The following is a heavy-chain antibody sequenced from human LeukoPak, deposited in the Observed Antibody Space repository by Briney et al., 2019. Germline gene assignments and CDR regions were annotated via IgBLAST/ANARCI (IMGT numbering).Heavy chain of an antibody. CDR1: GFTFSSRW. D-gene: IGHD3-16*01. J-gene: IGHJ4*02. CDR2: IDIDGRII. V-gene: IGHV3-74*03. Sequence: GGSLRLSCSASGFTFSSRWMNWVRRGPGKALVWVARIDIDGRIITHADSVEGRFTISRDNAKNTVYLQMNDLRDEDTATYYCVRGLGDYWGQGTLVTVSS. CDR3: VRGLGDY.